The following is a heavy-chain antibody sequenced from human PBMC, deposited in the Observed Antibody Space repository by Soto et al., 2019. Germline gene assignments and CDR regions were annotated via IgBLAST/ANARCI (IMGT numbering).Heavy chain of an antibody. V-gene: IGHV1-8*01. CDR2: MKTNSGNT. CDR3: ARKVGTMVRGVIKAVYYYSMDV. D-gene: IGHD3-10*01. J-gene: IGHJ6*02. Sequence: QVQLVQSGAEVKKPGASVKVSCKASGYTFTSYDINWVRQATGQGLEWMGWMKTNSGNTGYAQKFQGRVTMTRNTTRDTAKMELSSLRTEYTAVYDCARKVGTMVRGVIKAVYYYSMDVRGQGTTGTVSS. CDR1: GYTFTSYD.